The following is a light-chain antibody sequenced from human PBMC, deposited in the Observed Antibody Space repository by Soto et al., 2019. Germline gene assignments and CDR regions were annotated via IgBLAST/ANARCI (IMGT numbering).Light chain of an antibody. J-gene: IGLJ2*01. CDR1: SSDVGGYNY. CDR2: EVS. CDR3: SSYAGSNNFVV. Sequence: QSALTQPPSASGSPGQSVTIPCTGTSSDVGGYNYVSWYQQHPGKAPKLMIYEVSKRPSGVPDRFSGYKSGNTASLTVSGLQAEDEADYYCSSYAGSNNFVVFGGGTKVTVL. V-gene: IGLV2-8*01.